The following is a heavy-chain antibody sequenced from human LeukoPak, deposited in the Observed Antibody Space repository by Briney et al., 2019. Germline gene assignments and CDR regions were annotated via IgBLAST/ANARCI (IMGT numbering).Heavy chain of an antibody. V-gene: IGHV3-23*01. CDR1: GFTFSSYA. J-gene: IGHJ5*01. D-gene: IGHD2-2*01. Sequence: GGSLRLSCAASGFTFSSYAMSWVRQAPGKGLEWVSAISGSGGSTYYADSVKGRFTISRDNSKNTLYLQMNSLRAEDTAVYYCAKVRVLVPAATSLVAFYNWFDPWGQGTTVTVSS. CDR2: ISGSGGST. CDR3: AKVRVLVPAATSLVAFYNWFDP.